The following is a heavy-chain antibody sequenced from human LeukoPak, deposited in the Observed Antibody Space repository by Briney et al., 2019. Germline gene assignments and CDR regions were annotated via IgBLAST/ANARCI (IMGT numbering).Heavy chain of an antibody. CDR3: AKDRDILTGYLDY. V-gene: IGHV3-30*18. CDR2: ISYDGSNK. D-gene: IGHD3-9*01. J-gene: IGHJ4*02. CDR1: GFTFSRYG. Sequence: GRSLRLSCAASGFTFSRYGMHWVRQAPGKGLEWVAVISYDGSNKYYVDSVKGRFTISKDNSKNTLYLQMNSLGAEDTAVYYCAKDRDILTGYLDYWGQGTLVTVSS.